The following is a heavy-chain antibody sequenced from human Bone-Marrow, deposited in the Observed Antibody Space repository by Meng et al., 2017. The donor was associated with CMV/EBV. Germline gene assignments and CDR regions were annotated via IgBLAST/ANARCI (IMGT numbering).Heavy chain of an antibody. CDR2: INPNSGGT. CDR1: GYTFTGYY. J-gene: IGHJ4*02. CDR3: ARDGPWGIEMATIDYFDY. V-gene: IGHV1-2*02. Sequence: ASVKVSCKASGYTFTGYYMHWVRQAPGQGLEWMGWINPNSGGTNYAQKFQGRVTMTRDTSISTAYMELSRLRSDDTAVYYCARDGPWGIEMATIDYFDYWGQGTLVPVSS. D-gene: IGHD5-24*01.